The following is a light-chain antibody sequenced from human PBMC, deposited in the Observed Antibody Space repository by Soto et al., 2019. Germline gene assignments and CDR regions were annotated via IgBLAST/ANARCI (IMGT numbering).Light chain of an antibody. CDR2: DVT. CDR3: SSYTTSSTLYVV. V-gene: IGLV2-14*01. CDR1: SSDVGGYNY. Sequence: QSVLTQPASVSGSPGQSITMSCTGTSSDVGGYNYVSWYQQHPGKAPKLMIYDVTNRPSGVSNRFSGSKSGDTASLTISGLQAEDEADYYCSSYTTSSTLYVVFGGGTKVTVL. J-gene: IGLJ2*01.